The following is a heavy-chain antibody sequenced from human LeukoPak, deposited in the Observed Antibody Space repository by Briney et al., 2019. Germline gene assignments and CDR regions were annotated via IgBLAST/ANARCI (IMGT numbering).Heavy chain of an antibody. D-gene: IGHD5-12*01. CDR2: IYYSGST. CDR1: GGSIRSGDYY. V-gene: IGHV4-30-4*01. Sequence: PSETLSLTCTVSGGSIRSGDYYWSWIRQPPGKGLEWIGYIYYSGSTYYNPSLKSRVTLSVDTSKNQFSLKLSSVTAADTAVYYCARISLRSEGFDYWGQGTLVTVSS. J-gene: IGHJ4*02. CDR3: ARISLRSEGFDY.